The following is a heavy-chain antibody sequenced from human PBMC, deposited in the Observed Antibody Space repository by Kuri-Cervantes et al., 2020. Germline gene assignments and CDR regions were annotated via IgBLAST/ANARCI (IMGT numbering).Heavy chain of an antibody. CDR3: ARDYGDYVRPYYYYYGMDV. Sequence: SVEVSCKASGGTFSSYAISWVRQAPGQGLEWMGGIIPIFGTANYAQKFQGRVTITADESTSTAYMELSSLRSEDTAVYYCARDYGDYVRPYYYYYGMDVWGQGTTVTVSS. V-gene: IGHV1-69*13. J-gene: IGHJ6*02. D-gene: IGHD4-17*01. CDR1: GGTFSSYA. CDR2: IIPIFGTA.